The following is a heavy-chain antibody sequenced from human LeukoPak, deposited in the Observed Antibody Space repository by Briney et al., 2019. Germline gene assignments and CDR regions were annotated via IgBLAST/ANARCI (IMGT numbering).Heavy chain of an antibody. D-gene: IGHD3-16*01. CDR1: GFTFSSYS. J-gene: IGHJ4*02. CDR2: ISSSFSA. V-gene: IGHV3-48*01. Sequence: PGGSLRLSCVASGFTFSSYSMNWVRQPRGKGLEWLSYISSSFSAADSVKGRFTISRDNAKRTLYLQMNSLRAEDTAVYYCARDGGRFFDYWGQGTLVTVSS. CDR3: ARDGGRFFDY.